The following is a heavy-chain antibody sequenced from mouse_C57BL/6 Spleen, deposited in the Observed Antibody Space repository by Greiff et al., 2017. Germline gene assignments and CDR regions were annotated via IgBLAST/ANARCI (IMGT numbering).Heavy chain of an antibody. V-gene: IGHV5-2*01. D-gene: IGHD3-2*02. CDR3: ARQESQAKGDVDY. Sequence: DVMLVESGGGLVKPGESLKLSCASSEYEFPSSAMSWVRQTPEKRLELVADISSGGGCTYYPATMEGRFIISRDHAKKTLYLQMISLRNEDTALNYCARQESQAKGDVDYWGQGTTLTVSS. CDR2: ISSGGGCT. J-gene: IGHJ2*01. CDR1: EYEFPSSA.